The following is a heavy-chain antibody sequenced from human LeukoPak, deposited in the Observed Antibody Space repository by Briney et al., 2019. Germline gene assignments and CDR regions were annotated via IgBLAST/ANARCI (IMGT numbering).Heavy chain of an antibody. J-gene: IGHJ4*02. V-gene: IGHV3-21*01. Sequence: GGSLRLSCAASGFTFGSFSMTWVRQAPGKGLEWVSTISSSGSGTYIYYADSVKGRFTISRDNAKNSLFLQMNSLRAEDTAVYYCARDPGRSGGSCYSDYWGQGTLVTVSS. CDR1: GFTFGSFS. CDR3: ARDPGRSGGSCYSDY. D-gene: IGHD2-15*01. CDR2: ISSSGSGTYI.